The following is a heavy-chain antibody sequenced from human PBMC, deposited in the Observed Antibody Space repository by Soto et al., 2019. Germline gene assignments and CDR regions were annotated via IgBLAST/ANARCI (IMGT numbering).Heavy chain of an antibody. CDR2: IRSKAYGGTT. CDR3: TSPITGTTVGYYYYYYGMDV. V-gene: IGHV3-49*04. D-gene: IGHD1-7*01. J-gene: IGHJ6*02. Sequence: RLSCTASGFTFGDYAMSWVRQAPGKGLEWVGFIRSKAYGGTTEYAASVKGRFTISRDDSKSIAYLQMNSLKTEDTAVYYCTSPITGTTVGYYYYYYGMDVWGQGTTVTVSS. CDR1: GFTFGDYA.